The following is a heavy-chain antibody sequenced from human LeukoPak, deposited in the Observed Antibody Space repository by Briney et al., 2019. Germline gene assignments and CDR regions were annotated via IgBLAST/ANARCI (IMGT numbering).Heavy chain of an antibody. CDR2: ISAYNGNT. CDR1: GYTFTNYG. Sequence: GASVKVSCKASGYTFTNYGISWVRQAPGQGLEWMGWISAYNGNTIYAQTLQGRVTMTTDTSTSTAYMELRSLRSDDTAVYYCARETLYYYDSSGYYFQYFQHWGQGTLVTVSS. D-gene: IGHD3-22*01. V-gene: IGHV1-18*01. J-gene: IGHJ1*01. CDR3: ARETLYYYDSSGYYFQYFQH.